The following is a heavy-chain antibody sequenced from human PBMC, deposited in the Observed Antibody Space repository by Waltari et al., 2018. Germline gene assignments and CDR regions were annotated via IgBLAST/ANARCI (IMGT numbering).Heavy chain of an antibody. V-gene: IGHV4-4*09. CDR1: GGSISSYY. CDR3: GRDGDTIFRNHNRYYYYYMDV. D-gene: IGHD3-9*01. Sequence: QVQLQESGPGLVKPSETLSLTCTVSGGSISSYYWSWIRQPPGKGLEWIGYIYTSGSTNYNPALKSRVTISVDTSKNQFSLKLSSVTAADTAVYYCGRDGDTIFRNHNRYYYYYMDVWGKGTTVTVSS. J-gene: IGHJ6*03. CDR2: IYTSGST.